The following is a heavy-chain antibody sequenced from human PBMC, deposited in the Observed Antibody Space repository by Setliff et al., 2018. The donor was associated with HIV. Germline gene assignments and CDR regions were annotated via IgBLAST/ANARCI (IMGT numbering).Heavy chain of an antibody. J-gene: IGHJ5*01. Sequence: SETLSLTCTVSGGSITSGNNYWSWIRQPAGKGLEWIGHIYTSGSTNYNPSLKSRVTISVDTSKNQFSLKLSSVAAADTAMYYCARVPRGLWFASWGQGTQVTVSS. D-gene: IGHD5-12*01. CDR1: GGSITSGNNY. V-gene: IGHV4-61*09. CDR3: ARVPRGLWFAS. CDR2: IYTSGST.